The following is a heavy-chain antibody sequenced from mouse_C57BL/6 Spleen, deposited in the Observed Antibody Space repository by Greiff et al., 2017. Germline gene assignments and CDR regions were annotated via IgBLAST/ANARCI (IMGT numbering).Heavy chain of an antibody. D-gene: IGHD1-1*01. J-gene: IGHJ2*01. V-gene: IGHV1-54*01. CDR1: GYAFTNYL. CDR3: ARNYYGSRFYYFED. Sequence: VQLQQSGAELVRPGTSVKVSCKASGYAFTNYLIAWVKQRPGQGLEWIGVINPGSGGTNYNEKFKGKATLTADKTSSTADVQLRSLTSEDCAVYFCARNYYGSRFYYFEDRGQGTTLTVS. CDR2: INPGSGGT.